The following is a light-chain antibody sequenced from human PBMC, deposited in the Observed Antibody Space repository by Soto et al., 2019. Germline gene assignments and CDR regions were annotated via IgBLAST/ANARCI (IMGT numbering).Light chain of an antibody. V-gene: IGKV3D-11*02. CDR3: QERSDWPWT. CDR2: EAS. J-gene: IGKJ1*01. Sequence: EIVLTQSPATLSLSPGERTTLSCRASQSVSSYLAWYPQKPGKPPRLLMYEASNRATGIPARFSGGGPGTDSNLAITGLVPNSFAVYYCQERSDWPWTLGQGTQVEIK. CDR1: QSVSSY.